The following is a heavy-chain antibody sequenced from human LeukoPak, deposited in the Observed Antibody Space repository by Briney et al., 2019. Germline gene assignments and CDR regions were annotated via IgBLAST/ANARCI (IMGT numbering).Heavy chain of an antibody. CDR3: SRESGPYCPFGH. Sequence: PGGSLRLSCAASGFTSSSCAMHWVRQPPGKGLEWVAVVWNDGSNKYYADSVKGRFTISRDNSKNTLYLQMNSLRGEDTAVYYCSRESGPYCPFGHWGQGTLVAVTS. CDR1: GFTSSSCA. J-gene: IGHJ5*02. CDR2: VWNDGSNK. D-gene: IGHD1-26*01. V-gene: IGHV3-33*01.